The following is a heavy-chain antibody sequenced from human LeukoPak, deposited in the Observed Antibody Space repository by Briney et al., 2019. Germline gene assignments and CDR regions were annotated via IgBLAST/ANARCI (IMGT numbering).Heavy chain of an antibody. J-gene: IGHJ4*02. V-gene: IGHV4-30-4*01. CDR3: ARAGQYHHNSAGYFPDY. CDR1: GDSISSGDSY. Sequence: SQTLSLTCTVSGDSISSGDSYWSWIRQPPGKGLEWIGSIYYSGSTYYNPSLKSRVTVSVDTSKDEFSLKLSSVTAADTAIYYCARAGQYHHNSAGYFPDYWGQGTLVTVSP. D-gene: IGHD3-22*01. CDR2: IYYSGST.